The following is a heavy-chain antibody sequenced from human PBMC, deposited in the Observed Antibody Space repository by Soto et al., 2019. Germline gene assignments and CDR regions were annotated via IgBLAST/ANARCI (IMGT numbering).Heavy chain of an antibody. Sequence: QVQLVESGGGVVQPGRSLRLSCAASGFTFSSYAMHWVRQAPGKGLEWVAVISYDGSNKYYADSVKGRFTISRDNSKNALYLPMNSLRGEDTAVYYCTRRGYGMDVWGHGTTVTVS. J-gene: IGHJ6*02. V-gene: IGHV3-30-3*01. CDR2: ISYDGSNK. CDR3: TRRGYGMDV. CDR1: GFTFSSYA.